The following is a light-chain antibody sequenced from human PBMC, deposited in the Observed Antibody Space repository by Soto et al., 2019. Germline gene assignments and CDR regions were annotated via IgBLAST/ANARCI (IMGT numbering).Light chain of an antibody. CDR3: SAYTSSSTPYV. V-gene: IGLV2-14*03. CDR2: DVR. J-gene: IGLJ1*01. Sequence: QSALTQPASVSGSPGQSITISCTGTSSDVGGYNYVSWYQQHPDTAPRLIIYDVRYRPSGASNRFSGSKSGNTASLTISGLQAEDEADYYCSAYTSSSTPYVFGSGTKVTVL. CDR1: SSDVGGYNY.